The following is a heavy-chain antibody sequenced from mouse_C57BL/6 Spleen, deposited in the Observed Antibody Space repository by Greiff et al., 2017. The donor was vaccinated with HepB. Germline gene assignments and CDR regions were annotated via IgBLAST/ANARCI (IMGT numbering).Heavy chain of an antibody. CDR1: GYTFTSYG. CDR3: ARHYGSSWGYFDV. CDR2: IYPRSGNT. V-gene: IGHV1-81*01. Sequence: QVQLQQSGAELARPGASVKLSCKASGYTFTSYGISWEKQRTGQGLEWIGEIYPRSGNTYYNEKFKGKATLTADKSSSTAYMELRSLTSEDSAVYFCARHYGSSWGYFDVWGTGTTVTVSS. D-gene: IGHD1-1*01. J-gene: IGHJ1*03.